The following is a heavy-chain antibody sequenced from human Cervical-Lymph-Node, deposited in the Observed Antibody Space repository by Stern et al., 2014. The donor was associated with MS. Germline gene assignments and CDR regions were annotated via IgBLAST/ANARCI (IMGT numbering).Heavy chain of an antibody. CDR1: GYSFITYY. CDR2: IIPRGGST. J-gene: IGHJ4*02. CDR3: ALLVAGTLNADY. Sequence: QVQLVESGAELKQPGASVKVSCKASGYSFITYYVHWVRQAPGQGLEWMGLIIPRGGSTTYAQKFQGRVTMTRDTSTSTVYMELSSLRSEDTAVYYCALLVAGTLNADYWGQGTLVTVSS. D-gene: IGHD6-19*01. V-gene: IGHV1-46*01.